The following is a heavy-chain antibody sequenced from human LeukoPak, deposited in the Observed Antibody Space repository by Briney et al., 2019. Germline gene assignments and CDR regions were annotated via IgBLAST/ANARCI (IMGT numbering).Heavy chain of an antibody. J-gene: IGHJ4*02. CDR1: GGSISSGDYY. Sequence: PSETLSLTCTVSGGSISSGDYYWSWVRQPPGKGLEWIGYIYYSGSTYYNPSLKSRVTISVDTSKNQFSLKLSSVTAADTAVYYRARSSGFGTFDYWGQGTLVTVSS. V-gene: IGHV4-30-4*01. D-gene: IGHD5-12*01. CDR3: ARSSGFGTFDY. CDR2: IYYSGST.